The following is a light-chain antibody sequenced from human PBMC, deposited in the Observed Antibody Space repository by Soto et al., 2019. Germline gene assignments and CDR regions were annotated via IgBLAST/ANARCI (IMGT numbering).Light chain of an antibody. CDR3: QQYLNWPPQYT. CDR1: QTVSSN. V-gene: IGKV3-15*01. J-gene: IGKJ2*01. Sequence: EIVLTQSPATLSLSPGERATLSCRASQTVSSNLAWYQQKPGQAPRLLIHGASTRATGVPARFSGGGSGTEFTLTISSLQSEDFAVYYCQQYLNWPPQYTFGQGTKLQIK. CDR2: GAS.